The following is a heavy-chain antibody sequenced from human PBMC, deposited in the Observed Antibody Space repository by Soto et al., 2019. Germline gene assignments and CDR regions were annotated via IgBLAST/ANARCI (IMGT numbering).Heavy chain of an antibody. CDR2: VNPSGGST. J-gene: IGHJ1*01. V-gene: IGHV1-46*01. CDR3: AREANCSDGICYSEYFQR. D-gene: IGHD2-15*01. Sequence: QVQLVQSGAEVKKPGASVKVSCKASGYIFTAYSMHWVRQAPGQGLEWMGVVNPSGGSTNYAQKFQGRITMTRDTSTRTVYMDLSSLTSEDTAVYYCAREANCSDGICYSEYFQRWGQGTLVTVS. CDR1: GYIFTAYS.